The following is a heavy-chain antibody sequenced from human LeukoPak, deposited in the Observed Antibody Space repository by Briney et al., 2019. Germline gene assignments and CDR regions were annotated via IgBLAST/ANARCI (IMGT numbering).Heavy chain of an antibody. V-gene: IGHV4-59*01. CDR1: GGSISSYY. CDR2: IYYSGST. Sequence: SETLSLTCTVSGGSISSYYWSWIRRPPGKGLECIGYIYYSGSTNYNPSLKSRVTISVDTSKNQFSLKLSSVTAADTAVYYCARDLGVRAQFDPWGQGTLVTVSS. J-gene: IGHJ5*02. CDR3: ARDLGVRAQFDP. D-gene: IGHD3-10*01.